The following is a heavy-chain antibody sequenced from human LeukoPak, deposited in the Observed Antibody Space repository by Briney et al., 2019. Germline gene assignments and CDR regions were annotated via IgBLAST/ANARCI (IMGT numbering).Heavy chain of an antibody. CDR2: IYTSGST. CDR1: GGSISSGSYY. CDR3: ASSNSGSYSPFDY. V-gene: IGHV4-61*02. J-gene: IGHJ4*02. D-gene: IGHD1-26*01. Sequence: SETLSLTCTVSGGSISSGSYYWSWIRQPAGKGLEWIGRIYTSGSTNYNPSLKSRVTISVDTSKNQFSLKLSSVTAADTAVYYCASSNSGSYSPFDYWGQGTLATVSS.